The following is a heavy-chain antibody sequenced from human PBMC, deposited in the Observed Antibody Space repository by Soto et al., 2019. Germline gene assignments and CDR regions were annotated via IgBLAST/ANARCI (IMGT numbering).Heavy chain of an antibody. CDR3: ASALYRRGTYYAFAN. CDR2: ISAYNGNR. D-gene: IGHD1-26*01. CDR1: GYTPTNYD. J-gene: IGHJ4*02. Sequence: QVPRVQSGPEVKKPGASVTVSCKTSGYTPTNYDIGWVRQAPGQGRAWMGGISAYNGNRNSAQKLQGRLTMTTDTSTKPAYMELRSLTSDDTAVYFCASALYRRGTYYAFANWGQGTLVTVSS. V-gene: IGHV1-18*01.